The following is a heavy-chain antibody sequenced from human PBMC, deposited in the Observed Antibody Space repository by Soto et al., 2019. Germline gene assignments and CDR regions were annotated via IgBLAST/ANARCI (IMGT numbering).Heavy chain of an antibody. CDR3: LKGASAYHYYGMDV. CDR2: ISGNGGTT. Sequence: GGSLRLSCSASGFSFSYYAMHWVRQAPGKGLEYVSAISGNGGTTYYADSVKGRFSISKDNSKNTLYLQMSSLRAEDTAVYYCLKGASAYHYYGMDVWGQGTRVTVSS. CDR1: GFSFSYYA. J-gene: IGHJ6*02. V-gene: IGHV3-64D*06. D-gene: IGHD3-16*01.